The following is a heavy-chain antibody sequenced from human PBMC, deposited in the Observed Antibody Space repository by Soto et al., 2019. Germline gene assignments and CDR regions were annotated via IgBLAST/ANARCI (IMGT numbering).Heavy chain of an antibody. CDR2: IWYDGSNK. V-gene: IGHV3-33*01. J-gene: IGHJ6*02. D-gene: IGHD5-12*01. CDR3: AREGGSGYAYYYYGMDV. CDR1: GFTFSSYG. Sequence: GGSLRLSCAASGFTFSSYGMHWVRQAPGKGLEWVAVIWYDGSNKYYADSVKGRFTISRDNSKNTLYLQMNSLRAEDTAVYYCAREGGSGYAYYYYGMDVWGQGTAVTVSS.